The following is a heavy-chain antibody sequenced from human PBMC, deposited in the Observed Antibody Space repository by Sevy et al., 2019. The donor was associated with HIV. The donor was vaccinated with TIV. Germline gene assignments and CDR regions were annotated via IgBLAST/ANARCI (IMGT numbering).Heavy chain of an antibody. D-gene: IGHD3-22*01. J-gene: IGHJ4*02. CDR2: FDPEDGKT. CDR1: GYTLTELS. CDR3: ASTRDYYDSSGYYFDY. V-gene: IGHV1-24*01. Sequence: ASVKVSCKVSGYTLTELSIHWVRQAPGKGLEWLVTFDPEDGKTIYAQNFQGRVTMTEDTSTDTTYMELSSLRSEDTAVYYCASTRDYYDSSGYYFDYWVQGTLVTVYS.